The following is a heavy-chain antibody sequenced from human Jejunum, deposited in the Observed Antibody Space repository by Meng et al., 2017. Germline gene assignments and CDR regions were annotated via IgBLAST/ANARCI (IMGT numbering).Heavy chain of an antibody. CDR3: ARRQQEGPAYSASGKSFDM. D-gene: IGHD3-10*01. J-gene: IGHJ3*02. CDR2: IYPGDSAT. CDR1: GYSFTTYW. V-gene: IGHV5-51*01. Sequence: GESLKISCKGSGYSFTTYWIGWVRQMPGKGLEWMGIIYPGDSATNYSPSFQCQVTFSADKSFTTAYLQWSSLKASDTAMYYCARRQQEGPAYSASGKSFDMWGQGTMVTVSS.